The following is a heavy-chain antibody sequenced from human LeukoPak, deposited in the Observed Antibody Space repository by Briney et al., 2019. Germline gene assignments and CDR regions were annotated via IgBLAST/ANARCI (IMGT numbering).Heavy chain of an antibody. CDR3: ARGLLGVYCFDY. CDR1: GYTFTSYD. J-gene: IGHJ4*02. CDR2: MNPNSGNT. D-gene: IGHD3-16*01. Sequence: ASVKVSCKASGYTFTSYDINWVRQATGQGLEWMGWMNPNSGNTGYAQKFQGRVTITRNTSISTAYMELSSLRSEDTAVYYCARGLLGVYCFDYWGQGTLVTVSS. V-gene: IGHV1-8*03.